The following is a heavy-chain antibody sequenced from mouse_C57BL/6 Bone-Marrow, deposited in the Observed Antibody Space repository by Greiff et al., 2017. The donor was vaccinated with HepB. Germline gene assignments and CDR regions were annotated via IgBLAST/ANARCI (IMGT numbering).Heavy chain of an antibody. CDR2: ILPGSGST. V-gene: IGHV1-9*01. J-gene: IGHJ3*01. CDR3: ARGKYDYEFAY. D-gene: IGHD2-4*01. Sequence: QVQLQQSGAELMKPGASVKLSCKATGYTFTGYWIEWVKQRPGHGLEWIGEILPGSGSTNYNEKFKGKATFPADTSSNTAYMQRSSLTTEDSAIYYGARGKYDYEFAYWGQGTLVTGAA. CDR1: GYTFTGYW.